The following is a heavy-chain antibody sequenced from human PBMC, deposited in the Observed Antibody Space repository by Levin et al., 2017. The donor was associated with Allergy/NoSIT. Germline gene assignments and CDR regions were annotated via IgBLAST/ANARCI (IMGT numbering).Heavy chain of an antibody. D-gene: IGHD3-3*01. V-gene: IGHV3-74*01. CDR2: INSDGSRT. CDR3: ARGPSDLDYDFWSGYYSDFDY. J-gene: IGHJ4*02. CDR1: GFTFSSYW. Sequence: GGSLRLSCAASGFTFSSYWMHWVRQAPGKGLVWVSRINSDGSRTTYADSVKGRFTISRDNAKKSLDLQMNSLRAEDTAVYYCARGPSDLDYDFWSGYYSDFDYWGQGTLVTVSS.